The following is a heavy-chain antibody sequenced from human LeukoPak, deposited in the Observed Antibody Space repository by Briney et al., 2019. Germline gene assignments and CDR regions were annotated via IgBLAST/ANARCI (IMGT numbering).Heavy chain of an antibody. CDR1: GFTFSSYS. J-gene: IGHJ3*02. CDR3: ARAGGYCSSTSCYLTAFDI. V-gene: IGHV3-21*01. Sequence: GGSLRLPCAASGFTFSSYSMNWVRQAPGKGLEWVSSISSSSSYIYYADSVKGRFTISRDNAKNSLYLQMNSLRAEDTAVYYCARAGGYCSSTSCYLTAFDIWGQGTMVTVSS. D-gene: IGHD2-2*01. CDR2: ISSSSSYI.